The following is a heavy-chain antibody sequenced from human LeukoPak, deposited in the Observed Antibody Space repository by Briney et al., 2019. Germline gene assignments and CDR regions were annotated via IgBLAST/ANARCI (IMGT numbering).Heavy chain of an antibody. V-gene: IGHV4-34*01. D-gene: IGHD3-10*01. Sequence: PSETLSLTCAVYGGSFSGYYCSWIRQPPGKGLEWIGEINHSGSTNYNPSLKSRVTISVDTSKNQFSLKLSSVTAADTAVYYCARHELWFGEYYFDYWGQGTLVTVSS. CDR1: GGSFSGYY. J-gene: IGHJ4*02. CDR3: ARHELWFGEYYFDY. CDR2: INHSGST.